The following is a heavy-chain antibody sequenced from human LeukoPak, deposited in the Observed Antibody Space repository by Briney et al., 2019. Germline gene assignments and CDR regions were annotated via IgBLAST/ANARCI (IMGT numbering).Heavy chain of an antibody. CDR2: IYHSGST. J-gene: IGHJ4*02. CDR3: ARDRGTTVVTRNLFDY. CDR1: GYSISSGYY. D-gene: IGHD4-23*01. V-gene: IGHV4-38-2*02. Sequence: SETLSLTCTVSGYSISSGYYWGWIRQPPGKGLEWIGSIYHSGSTYYNPSLKSRVTISVDTSKNQFSLKLSSVTAADTAVYYCARDRGTTVVTRNLFDYWGQGTLVTVSS.